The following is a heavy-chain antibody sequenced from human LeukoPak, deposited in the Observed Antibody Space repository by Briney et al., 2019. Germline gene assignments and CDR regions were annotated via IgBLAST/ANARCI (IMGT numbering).Heavy chain of an antibody. CDR1: GGSISNADYY. J-gene: IGHJ4*01. CDR3: ARQLPTAAADTRCYFEY. CDR2: IFYGERN. Sequence: SETLSLTCSVSGGSISNADYYWGWIRQAPGKGLEWIGSIFYGERNHYNPSLKSRATMSVDTSKNQFSLKLTSVTAADAAMYYCARQLPTAAADTRCYFEYWGQGAVVTVSS. V-gene: IGHV4-39*01. D-gene: IGHD6-13*01.